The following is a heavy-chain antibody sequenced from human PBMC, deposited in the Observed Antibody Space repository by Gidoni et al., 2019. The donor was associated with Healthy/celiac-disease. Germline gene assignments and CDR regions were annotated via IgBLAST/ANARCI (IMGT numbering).Heavy chain of an antibody. CDR1: GFTFSTYS. Sequence: EVQLVESGGGLVQPGGSLSLSCSASGFTFSTYSRHWVRQAPGKGLEYVSAISSNGGSTYYADSVKGRFTISRDNSKNTLYLQMSSLRAEDTAVYYCVKDFSLYYDFWSPESFDYWGQGTLVTVSS. D-gene: IGHD3-3*01. V-gene: IGHV3-64D*06. CDR2: ISSNGGST. J-gene: IGHJ4*02. CDR3: VKDFSLYYDFWSPESFDY.